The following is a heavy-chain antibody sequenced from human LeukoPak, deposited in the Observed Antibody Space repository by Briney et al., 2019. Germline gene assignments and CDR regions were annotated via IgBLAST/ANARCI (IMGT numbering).Heavy chain of an antibody. CDR3: VRGSDWNDGLFDY. Sequence: ASVKVSCKASGYTFTSYDINWVRQATGQGLEWMGWMNPNSGNTGYAQKFQGRVTMTRNTSISTAYMELSSLRSEDTAVYYCVRGSDWNDGLFDYWGQGTLVTVSS. CDR2: MNPNSGNT. D-gene: IGHD1-1*01. V-gene: IGHV1-8*01. J-gene: IGHJ4*02. CDR1: GYTFTSYD.